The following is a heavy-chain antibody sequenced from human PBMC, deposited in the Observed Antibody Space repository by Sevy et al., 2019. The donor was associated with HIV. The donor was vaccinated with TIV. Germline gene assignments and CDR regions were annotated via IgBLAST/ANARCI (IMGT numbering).Heavy chain of an antibody. CDR3: ARDPDEYSSSLNGMDV. V-gene: IGHV1-2*02. D-gene: IGHD6-6*01. CDR1: GYTFTASY. J-gene: IGHJ6*02. CDR2: INLNSGGT. Sequence: ASVKVSCKASGYTFTASYMHWVRQAPGQGLEWMGWINLNSGGTDYAQKFQGRVTMTRDTSISTTYMELTRLTSDDTAVYYCARDPDEYSSSLNGMDVWGQGTSVTVS.